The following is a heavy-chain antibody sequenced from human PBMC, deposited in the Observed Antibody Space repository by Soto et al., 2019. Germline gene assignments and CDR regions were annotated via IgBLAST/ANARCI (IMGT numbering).Heavy chain of an antibody. V-gene: IGHV4-4*07. CDR2: LYTSGTT. J-gene: IGHJ6*02. Sequence: SETLCLTCTVSGGSISSYYWNCIRQPAGKGLEWIGRLYTSGTTTYNPSLESRVAMSVDTSKNQLSLKLYSMTAADTAVHYCAKDKGNYGGLDVWGQGPKVTFCS. CDR3: AKDKGNYGGLDV. CDR1: GGSISSYY.